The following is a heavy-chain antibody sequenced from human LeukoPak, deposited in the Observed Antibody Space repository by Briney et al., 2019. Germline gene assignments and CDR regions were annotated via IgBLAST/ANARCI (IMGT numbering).Heavy chain of an antibody. CDR3: ARRLPDFWSGYHAGYFDY. CDR1: GGSSGSISSSNY. J-gene: IGHJ4*02. CDR2: IYYSGST. D-gene: IGHD3-3*01. V-gene: IGHV4-39*01. Sequence: SGTLSLTCAVSGGSSGSISSSNYWSWVRQPPGKGLEWIGSIYYSGSTYYNPSLKSRVTISVDTSKNQFSLKLSSVTAADTAVYYCARRLPDFWSGYHAGYFDYWGQGTLVTVSS.